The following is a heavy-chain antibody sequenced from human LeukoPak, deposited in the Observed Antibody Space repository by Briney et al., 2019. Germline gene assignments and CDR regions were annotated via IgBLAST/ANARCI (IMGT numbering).Heavy chain of an antibody. CDR1: GGSFSGYY. D-gene: IGHD3-10*01. Sequence: SETLSPTCAVYGGSFSGYYWSWIRQPPGKGLEWIGETNHSGSTNYNPSLKSRVTISVDTSKNQFSLKLSSVTAADTAVYYCAGRESDGSGSRTFDYWGQGTLVTVSS. CDR3: AGRESDGSGSRTFDY. J-gene: IGHJ4*02. CDR2: TNHSGST. V-gene: IGHV4-34*01.